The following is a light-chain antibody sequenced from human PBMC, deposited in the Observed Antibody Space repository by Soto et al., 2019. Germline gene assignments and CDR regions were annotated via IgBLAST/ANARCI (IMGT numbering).Light chain of an antibody. CDR2: EVN. Sequence: QSALPQPPSASGSPGQSVTISCTGTSSDVGGYNYVSWFQQHPGKAPKLIIHEVNQRPSGVPDRFSGSKSGNTASLTVSGLQAEDEGTYYCSSYGGYNNVVFGTGTKVTVL. CDR3: SSYGGYNNVV. CDR1: SSDVGGYNY. V-gene: IGLV2-8*01. J-gene: IGLJ1*01.